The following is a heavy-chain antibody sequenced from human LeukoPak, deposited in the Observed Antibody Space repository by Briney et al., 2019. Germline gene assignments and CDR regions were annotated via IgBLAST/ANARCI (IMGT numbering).Heavy chain of an antibody. CDR2: INHSGST. CDR3: ARVGGYSSSWYYYYYGMDV. V-gene: IGHV4-34*01. D-gene: IGHD6-13*01. Sequence: SETLSLTCAVYGGSFSGYYWSWIRQPPGKGLEWIREINHSGSTNYNPSLKTRVTISVGTSKNQFSLKLSSVTAADTAVYYCARVGGYSSSWYYYYYGMDVWGQGTTVTVSS. CDR1: GGSFSGYY. J-gene: IGHJ6*02.